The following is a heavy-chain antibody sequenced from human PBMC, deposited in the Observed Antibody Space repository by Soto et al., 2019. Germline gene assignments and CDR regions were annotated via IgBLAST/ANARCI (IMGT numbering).Heavy chain of an antibody. D-gene: IGHD1-26*01. CDR2: VTYSGAYT. CDR3: AREANLGSAGDYFDF. CDR1: GFAFDSYD. Sequence: PGGSLRLSCAASGFAFDSYDMVWVRQAPGEGLEWVSAVTYSGAYTYYIDSVKGRFTISRVNSRSTLYLQMNSLRAEDTAIYYCAREANLGSAGDYFDFWGQGTLVTVSS. J-gene: IGHJ4*02. V-gene: IGHV3-23*01.